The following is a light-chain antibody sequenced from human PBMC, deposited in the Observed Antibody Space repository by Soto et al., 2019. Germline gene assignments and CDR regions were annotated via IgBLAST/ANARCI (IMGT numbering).Light chain of an antibody. CDR3: AAWDDSLSGYV. Sequence: QSVLTQPPSASGTPGQRVTISCSGSSSNIGSNYVYWYQQLPGTAPKLLFYSNNQRPSGVPDRFSGSKSGTSASLAISGLRSEDEADYYCAAWDDSLSGYVFGTGTKLTVL. V-gene: IGLV1-47*01. J-gene: IGLJ1*01. CDR1: SSNIGSNY. CDR2: SNN.